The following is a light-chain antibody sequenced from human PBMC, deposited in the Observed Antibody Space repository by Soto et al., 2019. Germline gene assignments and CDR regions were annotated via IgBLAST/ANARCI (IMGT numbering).Light chain of an antibody. CDR2: DTS. Sequence: QAVVTQEPSLTVSPGGTVTLTCGSSIGTVTSGHYPYWFQQKPGQAPRTLIYDTSNKHSWTPARFSGSLLGGKAALTLSGAQPEDEADYYCFLTYSGARVFGGGTKVTVL. J-gene: IGLJ2*01. V-gene: IGLV7-46*01. CDR1: IGTVTSGHY. CDR3: FLTYSGARV.